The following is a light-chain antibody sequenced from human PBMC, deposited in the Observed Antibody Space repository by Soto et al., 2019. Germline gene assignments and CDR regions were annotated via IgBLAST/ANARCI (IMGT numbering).Light chain of an antibody. CDR3: QQRSNWPPALT. CDR2: DAS. V-gene: IGKV3-11*01. CDR1: QSVSRY. J-gene: IGKJ4*01. Sequence: EIVLTQSPATLSLSPGERATLSCRASQSVSRYLAWYQQKPGQAPRLLIYDASSRATGIPARFSGSGSGTDFTITISSLEPEDFAVYYCQQRSNWPPALTFGGGTKVEIK.